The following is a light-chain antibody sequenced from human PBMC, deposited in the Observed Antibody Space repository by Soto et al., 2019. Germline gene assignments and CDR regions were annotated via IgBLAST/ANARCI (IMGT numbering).Light chain of an antibody. J-gene: IGKJ5*01. Sequence: EIVMTQSPATLSVSPGERATLSCRASQSVSSNLAWYQQKPGQAPRLLIYAASIRAAGVPARFSGSGSGTAFTLTIGSLQSEDIALYYCQQCDNWPLITFGQGTRLEI. CDR2: AAS. V-gene: IGKV3-15*01. CDR1: QSVSSN. CDR3: QQCDNWPLIT.